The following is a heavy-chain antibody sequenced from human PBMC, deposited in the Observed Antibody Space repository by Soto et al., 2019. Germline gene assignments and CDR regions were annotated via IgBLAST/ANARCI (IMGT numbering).Heavy chain of an antibody. CDR3: AREVGYGDFSAALLD. CDR2: IITLFGTS. D-gene: IGHD2-21*02. CDR1: GGTFSSHS. Sequence: VQLMQSGAEVKKPGSSVKVSCKASGGTFSSHSINWVRQAPGQGLEWMGGIITLFGTSNYAQNFQGRVTITADQSTSTAYMELNSLTSDDTAVNYCAREVGYGDFSAALLDWGQGTLVTVSS. V-gene: IGHV1-69*01. J-gene: IGHJ4*02.